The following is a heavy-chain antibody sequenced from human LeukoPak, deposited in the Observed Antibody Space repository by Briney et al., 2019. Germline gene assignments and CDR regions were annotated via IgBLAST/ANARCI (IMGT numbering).Heavy chain of an antibody. CDR1: GGTFSSYA. V-gene: IGHV1-69*05. CDR3: ATDTAIGRFDY. Sequence: SVKVSCKASGGTFSSYAISWVRQAPGQGLEWMGGIIPIFGTANYAQKFQGRVTITTDGSTSTAYMELSSLRSEDTAVYYCATDTAIGRFDYWGQGTLVTVSS. J-gene: IGHJ4*02. CDR2: IIPIFGTA. D-gene: IGHD5-18*01.